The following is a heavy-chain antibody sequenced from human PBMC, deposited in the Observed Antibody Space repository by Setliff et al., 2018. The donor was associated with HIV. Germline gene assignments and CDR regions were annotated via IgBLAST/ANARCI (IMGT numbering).Heavy chain of an antibody. Sequence: PSETLSLTCTVSGGSISSYYWSWIRQPAGKGLEWIGRIYTSGSTNYNPSLKSRATMSVDTSKNQFSLKLSSVTAADTAVYYCARHSGVASPNWFDPWGQGTLVTVSS. D-gene: IGHD3-10*01. V-gene: IGHV4-4*07. J-gene: IGHJ5*02. CDR1: GGSISSYY. CDR3: ARHSGVASPNWFDP. CDR2: IYTSGST.